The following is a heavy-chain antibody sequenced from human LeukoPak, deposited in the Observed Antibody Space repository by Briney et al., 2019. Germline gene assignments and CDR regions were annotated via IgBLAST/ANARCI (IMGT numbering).Heavy chain of an antibody. V-gene: IGHV3-7*01. CDR2: IKQDGSEK. J-gene: IGHJ6*03. Sequence: GGSLRLSCAASGFTFSSYGMHWVRQAPGKGLEWVANIKQDGSEKYYVDSVKGRFTISRDNAKNSLYLQMNSLRAEDTAVYYCARDRYYDSSGYSYYYYYYMDVWGKGTTVTVSS. D-gene: IGHD3-22*01. CDR1: GFTFSSYG. CDR3: ARDRYYDSSGYSYYYYYYMDV.